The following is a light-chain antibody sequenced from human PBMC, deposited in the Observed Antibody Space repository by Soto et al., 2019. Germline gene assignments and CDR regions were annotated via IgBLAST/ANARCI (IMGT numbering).Light chain of an antibody. J-gene: IGLJ1*01. CDR2: DVS. CDR1: SGDIGDYNY. Sequence: QSVLTQPASVSGSPRQSITISCDGTSGDIGDYNYVSWYQQHPGKVPKVIIYDVSNRPSGVSYRFSGTKSGNTASLTVSGLQAEDEADYYCCSYTRSGTLIFGTGTKVTVL. V-gene: IGLV2-14*01. CDR3: CSYTRSGTLI.